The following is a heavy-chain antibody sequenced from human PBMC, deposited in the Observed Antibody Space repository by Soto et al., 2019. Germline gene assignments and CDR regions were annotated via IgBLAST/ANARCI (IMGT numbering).Heavy chain of an antibody. CDR2: ITTYGEST. D-gene: IGHD2-2*01. J-gene: IGHJ4*01. CDR1: GFPFNPYA. V-gene: IGHV3-64D*06. Sequence: GSLRVSWPVAGFPFNPYAMLWVRQAPGTGLECVSGITTYGESTGHADAVKNRGTIARDKATNTRFLQMSSLRVEDSAIYFWVKGNQLRRDYGEFWGPGTLVTVSS. CDR3: VKGNQLRRDYGEF.